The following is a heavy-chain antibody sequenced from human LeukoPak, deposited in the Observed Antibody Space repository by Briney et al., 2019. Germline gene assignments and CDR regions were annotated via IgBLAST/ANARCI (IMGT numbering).Heavy chain of an antibody. J-gene: IGHJ4*02. CDR2: IKSKTDGGKT. V-gene: IGHV3-15*01. CDR3: TTGGTPEKELLWFGELLLALFDY. Sequence: PRGSLRLSCAPSGFSFSNAWLSWVRPAPGRGLEWVGRIKSKTDGGKTDYAAPGQGRFSISRDDSKNALYLQMNSLKTEGTAVYYCTTGGTPEKELLWFGELLLALFDYGGQGTLVTVSS. CDR1: GFSFSNAW. D-gene: IGHD3-10*01.